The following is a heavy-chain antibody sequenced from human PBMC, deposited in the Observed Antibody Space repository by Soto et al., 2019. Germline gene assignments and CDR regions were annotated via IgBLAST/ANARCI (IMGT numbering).Heavy chain of an antibody. D-gene: IGHD2-8*01. J-gene: IGHJ6*02. Sequence: QITLKESGPTLVKPTQTLTLTCTFSGFSLSTSGVGVGWIRQPPGKALEWLALIYWDDDKRYSPSLKSRLTIXKXTXXNQVVLTMTNMDPVDTATYYCAHGLIGYYYYGMDVWGQGTTVTVSS. CDR1: GFSLSTSGVG. CDR3: AHGLIGYYYYGMDV. V-gene: IGHV2-5*02. CDR2: IYWDDDK.